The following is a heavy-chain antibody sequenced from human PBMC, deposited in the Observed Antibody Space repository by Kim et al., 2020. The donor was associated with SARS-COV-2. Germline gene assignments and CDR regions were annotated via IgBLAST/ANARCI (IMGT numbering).Heavy chain of an antibody. Sequence: ASVKVSCKASGYTFTSYAMHWVRQAPGQRLEWMGWINAGNGNTKYSQKFQGRVTITRDTSASTAYMELSSLRSEDTAVYYCARAHVLLWFGELLEYYFDYWGHGPLVTVSS. D-gene: IGHD3-10*01. V-gene: IGHV1-3*01. CDR1: GYTFTSYA. CDR2: INAGNGNT. J-gene: IGHJ4*01. CDR3: ARAHVLLWFGELLEYYFDY.